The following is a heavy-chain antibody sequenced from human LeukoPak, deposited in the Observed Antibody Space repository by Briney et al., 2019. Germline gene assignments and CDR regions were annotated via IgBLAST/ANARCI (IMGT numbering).Heavy chain of an antibody. V-gene: IGHV3-23*01. CDR2: ISDSGAST. CDR3: AKSHSVGYRGYFDY. Sequence: GGSLRLSCAASGFTFTTYAMSWVRQAPGKGLEWVSTISDSGASTYYADSVKGRFTISRDNSKNTLYLQMNSLRAEDTAVYYCAKSHSVGYRGYFDYWGQGTLVTGSS. D-gene: IGHD5-12*01. CDR1: GFTFTTYA. J-gene: IGHJ4*02.